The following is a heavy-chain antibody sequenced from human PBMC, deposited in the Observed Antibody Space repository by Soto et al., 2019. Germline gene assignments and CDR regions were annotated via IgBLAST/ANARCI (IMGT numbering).Heavy chain of an antibody. Sequence: PGGSLRLSCAASGFTFSSYGMHWVRQAPGKGLEWVAVISYDGSNKYYADSVKGRFTISRDNSKNTLYLQMNSLRAEDTAVYYCAKGSFLGLRFLEWSPVPSYPWGQGTLVTVSS. CDR2: ISYDGSNK. V-gene: IGHV3-30*18. CDR3: AKGSFLGLRFLEWSPVPSYP. CDR1: GFTFSSYG. D-gene: IGHD3-3*01. J-gene: IGHJ5*02.